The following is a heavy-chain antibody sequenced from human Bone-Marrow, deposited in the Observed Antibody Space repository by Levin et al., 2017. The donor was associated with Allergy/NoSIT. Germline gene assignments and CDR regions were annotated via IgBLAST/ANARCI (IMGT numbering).Heavy chain of an antibody. CDR3: ARDLGRRAEI. D-gene: IGHD1-14*01. V-gene: IGHV1-46*01. J-gene: IGHJ4*02. CDR2: IDPSNGGT. Sequence: ASVKVSCKASGYILSTYYIHWVRQAPGQGLEWMGLIDPSNGGTSYAQNLQERITMTRDTSTSSVYVELTSLRSADTAMYYCARDLGRRAEIWGQGTLVTVSS. CDR1: GYILSTYY.